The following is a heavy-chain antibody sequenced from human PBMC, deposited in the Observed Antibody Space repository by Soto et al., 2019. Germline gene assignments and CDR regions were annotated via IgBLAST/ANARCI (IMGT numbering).Heavy chain of an antibody. J-gene: IGHJ4*02. CDR2: IKSKTDGGTT. V-gene: IGHV3-15*07. D-gene: IGHD3-10*01. Sequence: GGSLRLSCAASGFTFSNAWMNWVRQAPGKGLEWVGRIKSKTDGGTTDYAAPVKGRFTISRDDSKNTLYLQMNSLKTEDTAVYYCTTERITMVRGVILGEFDYWGQGTLVTVSS. CDR3: TTERITMVRGVILGEFDY. CDR1: GFTFSNAW.